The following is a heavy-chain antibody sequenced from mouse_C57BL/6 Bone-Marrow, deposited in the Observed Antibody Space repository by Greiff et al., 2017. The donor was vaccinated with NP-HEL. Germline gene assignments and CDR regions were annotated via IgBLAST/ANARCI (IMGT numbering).Heavy chain of an antibody. V-gene: IGHV7-3*01. CDR1: GFTFTDYY. D-gene: IGHD1-1*01. J-gene: IGHJ2*01. Sequence: EVKVVESGGGLVQPGGSLSLSCAASGFTFTDYYMSWVRQPPGKALEWLGFIRNKANGYTTEYSASVKGRFTISRDNSQSILYLQMNALRAEDSATYYCARSPTVVPLFDYWGQGTTLTVSS. CDR3: ARSPTVVPLFDY. CDR2: IRNKANGYTT.